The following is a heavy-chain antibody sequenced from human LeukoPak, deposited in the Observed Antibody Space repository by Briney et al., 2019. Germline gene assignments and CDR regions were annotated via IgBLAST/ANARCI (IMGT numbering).Heavy chain of an antibody. CDR3: ARDPVAVPGPRDYGMDV. V-gene: IGHV3-48*03. J-gene: IGHJ6*02. CDR2: ISSRGNAI. Sequence: GGSLRLSCAASGFTFSSYEMNWVRQAPGKGVEWVSYISSRGNAIYYADSVKGRFTISRDNAKNSLYLQMNSLRAEDTAVYYCARDPVAVPGPRDYGMDVWGQGTTVTVSS. D-gene: IGHD6-19*01. CDR1: GFTFSSYE.